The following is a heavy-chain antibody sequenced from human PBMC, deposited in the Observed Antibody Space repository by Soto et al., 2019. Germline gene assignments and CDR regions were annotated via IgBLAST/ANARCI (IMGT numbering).Heavy chain of an antibody. V-gene: IGHV3-23*01. CDR2: ISGSGGST. J-gene: IGHJ6*02. CDR3: AKDKDVGRFLEWSAPLYYYYYGMDV. Sequence: PGGSLRLSCAASGFTFSSYAMSWVRQAPGKGLEWVSAISGSGGSTYYADSVKGRFTISRDNSKNTLYLQMNSLRAEDTAVYYCAKDKDVGRFLEWSAPLYYYYYGMDVWGQGTTVTVSS. D-gene: IGHD3-3*01. CDR1: GFTFSSYA.